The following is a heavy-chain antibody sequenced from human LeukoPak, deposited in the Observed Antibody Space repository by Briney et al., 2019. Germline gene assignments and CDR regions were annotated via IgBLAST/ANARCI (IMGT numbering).Heavy chain of an antibody. CDR3: ATDLYVRVGATPSFLDY. CDR2: INPNSGGT. Sequence: ASVKVSCKASGYTFTGYYMHWVRQAPGQGLEWMGWINPNSGGTNYAQKFQGRVTMTEDTSTDTAYMELSSLRSEDTAVYYCATDLYVRVGATPSFLDYWGQGTLVTVSS. V-gene: IGHV1-2*02. D-gene: IGHD1-26*01. CDR1: GYTFTGYY. J-gene: IGHJ4*02.